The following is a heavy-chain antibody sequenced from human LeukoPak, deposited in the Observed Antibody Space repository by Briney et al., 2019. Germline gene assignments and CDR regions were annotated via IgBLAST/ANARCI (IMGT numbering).Heavy chain of an antibody. CDR2: ISSSGGDT. D-gene: IGHD6-13*01. V-gene: IGHV3-23*01. Sequence: GGSLRLSCAASGFTFNDSPISWVRQAPGKGLEWVSGISSSGGDTPYADSVKGRFTISRDNSKNTLYLQMNSLRVEDMAVYYCAKKFGSSNWYVGFDYWGQGTLVTVSS. CDR3: AKKFGSSNWYVGFDY. J-gene: IGHJ4*02. CDR1: GFTFNDSP.